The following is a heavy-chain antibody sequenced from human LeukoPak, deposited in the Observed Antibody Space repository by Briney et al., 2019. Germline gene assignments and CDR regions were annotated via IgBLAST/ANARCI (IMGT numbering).Heavy chain of an antibody. CDR1: GFTFSDYY. D-gene: IGHD4-17*01. CDR3: AKDSELTTVTTWGLAGFDY. V-gene: IGHV3-11*01. Sequence: PGGSLRLSCAASGFTFSDYYMSWIRQAPGKGLEWVSYISSSGSTIYYADSVKGRFTISRDNAKNSLYLQMNSLRAEDTAVYYCAKDSELTTVTTWGLAGFDYWGQGTLVTVSS. J-gene: IGHJ4*02. CDR2: ISSSGSTI.